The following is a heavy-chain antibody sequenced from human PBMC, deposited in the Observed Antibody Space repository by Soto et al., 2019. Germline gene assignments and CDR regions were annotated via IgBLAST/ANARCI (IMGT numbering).Heavy chain of an antibody. CDR1: GYSFTSYW. CDR3: ARLSYGGTTGRGIAVAGMFLEYYGMDV. D-gene: IGHD6-19*01. V-gene: IGHV5-51*01. J-gene: IGHJ6*02. Sequence: PGESLKISCKGSGYSFTSYWIGWVRQMPGKGLEWMGIIYPGDSDTRYSPSFQGQVTISADKSISTAYLQWSSLKASDTAMYYCARLSYGGTTGRGIAVAGMFLEYYGMDVWGQGTTVTVSS. CDR2: IYPGDSDT.